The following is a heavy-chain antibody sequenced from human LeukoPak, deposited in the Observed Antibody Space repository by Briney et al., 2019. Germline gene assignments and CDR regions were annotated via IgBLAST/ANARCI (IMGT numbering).Heavy chain of an antibody. CDR2: ISSSGSTI. V-gene: IGHV3-48*04. CDR1: GFTFSKHI. CDR3: AELGITMIGGV. Sequence: GGSLRLSCAGSGFTFSKHIMNWVRQAPGKGLEWVSYISSSGSTIYYADSVKGRFTISRDNAKNSLYLQMNSLRAEDTAVYYCAELGITMIGGVWGKGTTVTISS. J-gene: IGHJ6*04. D-gene: IGHD3-10*02.